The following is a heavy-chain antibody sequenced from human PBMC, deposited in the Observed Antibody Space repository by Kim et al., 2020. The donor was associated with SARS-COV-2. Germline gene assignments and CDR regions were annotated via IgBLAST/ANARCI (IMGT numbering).Heavy chain of an antibody. Sequence: GGSLRLSCAASGFTFTNYVMNWVRQAPGKGLEWVSSVGASGGSPQYADSVKGRFTISRDNSKNTVSLQMDGLRDEDTAVYFCAKDHYDFWSGLLGFGMDV. CDR1: GFTFTNYV. CDR3: AKDHYDFWSGLLGFGMDV. CDR2: VGASGGSP. V-gene: IGHV3-23*01. D-gene: IGHD3-3*01. J-gene: IGHJ6*01.